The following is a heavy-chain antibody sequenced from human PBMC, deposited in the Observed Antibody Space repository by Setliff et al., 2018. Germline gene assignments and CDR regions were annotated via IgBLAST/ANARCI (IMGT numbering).Heavy chain of an antibody. D-gene: IGHD5-18*01. Sequence: SETLSLTCTVSGGSISPYFWSWIRQPPGKGLEWIGYIYHNGNTNFNPSLKTRVTMSVDTSKNQFALNLRSVTAADAAVYYCVRDRTAYSYGLDVWGQGTTVAVSS. CDR1: GGSISPYF. V-gene: IGHV4-59*01. CDR3: VRDRTAYSYGLDV. CDR2: IYHNGNT. J-gene: IGHJ6*02.